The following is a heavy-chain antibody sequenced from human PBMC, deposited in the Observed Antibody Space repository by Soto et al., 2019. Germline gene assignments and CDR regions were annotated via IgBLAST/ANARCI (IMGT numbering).Heavy chain of an antibody. CDR2: IWYDGSNK. V-gene: IGHV3-33*01. Sequence: QVQLVESGGGVVQPGKSLRLSCAASGFPFSSFGIHWVRQAPGEGLEWVAVIWYDGSNKYYADSVKGRFTISRDNAKKTVDLQMNSLRGEETAVYYCARSGCSGGTCYRGYDGFDIWGQGTKVTVSP. CDR3: ARSGCSGGTCYRGYDGFDI. CDR1: GFPFSSFG. D-gene: IGHD2-15*01. J-gene: IGHJ3*02.